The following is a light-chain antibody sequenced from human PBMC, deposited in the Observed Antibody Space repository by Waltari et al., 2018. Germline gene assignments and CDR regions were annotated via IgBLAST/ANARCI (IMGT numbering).Light chain of an antibody. V-gene: IGKV3-20*01. CDR3: QKYASLPAT. CDR2: CTS. Sequence: EVVLTQSPGTLSLSPGEGATLSCRASQSVSRSLAWYQQKPGQAPRLLIYCTSRRATGSPDRFSCSGSGTDFSLTISRLEAEDFAMYYCQKYASLPATFGQGTKVEIK. J-gene: IGKJ1*01. CDR1: QSVSRS.